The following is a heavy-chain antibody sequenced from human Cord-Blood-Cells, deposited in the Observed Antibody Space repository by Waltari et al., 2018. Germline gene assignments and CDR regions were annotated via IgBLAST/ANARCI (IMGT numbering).Heavy chain of an antibody. V-gene: IGHV5-51*01. J-gene: IGHJ4*02. CDR1: GYSFTSYW. D-gene: IGHD6-19*01. CDR2: IYPGDSDT. CDR3: ARHDHQSSGWYGGY. Sequence: EGSLVQSGAEAKKPGESLRLSCKGSGYSFTSYWLRLARRMPGKGLEWMGIIYPGDSDTRYSPSFQGQVTISADKSISTAYLQWSSLKASDTAMYYCARHDHQSSGWYGGYWGQGTLVTVSS.